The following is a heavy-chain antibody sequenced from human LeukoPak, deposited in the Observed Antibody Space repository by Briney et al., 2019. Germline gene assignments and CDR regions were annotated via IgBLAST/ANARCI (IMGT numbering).Heavy chain of an antibody. Sequence: GGSLRLSCAASGFTVSSNYMSWVRQAPGKGLEWVSTIYSDGVTYYADSVKGRFTVSRDNSKNTLYLQMNSLRAEDTAVYYCAKDYYGSGSYYPWGQGTLVTVSS. CDR2: IYSDGVT. D-gene: IGHD3-10*01. V-gene: IGHV3-53*01. J-gene: IGHJ5*02. CDR1: GFTVSSNY. CDR3: AKDYYGSGSYYP.